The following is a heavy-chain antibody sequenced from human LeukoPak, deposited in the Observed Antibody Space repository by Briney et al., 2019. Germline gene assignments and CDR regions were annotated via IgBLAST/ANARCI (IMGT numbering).Heavy chain of an antibody. CDR3: AKDQRCGGDCYAFDY. J-gene: IGHJ4*02. Sequence: GGSLRLSCAASGFTFSTYNMNWVRQAPGKGLEWVSSITSSSSDIYYADSVKGRFTISRDNSKNTLYLQMNSLRAEDTAVYYCAKDQRCGGDCYAFDYWGQGTLVTVSS. CDR2: ITSSSSDI. CDR1: GFTFSTYN. V-gene: IGHV3-21*04. D-gene: IGHD2-21*02.